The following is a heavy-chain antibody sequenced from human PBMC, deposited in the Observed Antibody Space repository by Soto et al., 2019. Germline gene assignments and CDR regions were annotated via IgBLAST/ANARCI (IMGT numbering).Heavy chain of an antibody. V-gene: IGHV1-69*13. D-gene: IGHD3-22*01. CDR2: IIPIFGTA. CDR1: GGTFSSYA. J-gene: IGHJ4*02. Sequence: SVKVSCKASGGTFSSYAISWVRQAPGQGLEWMGGIIPIFGTANYAQKFQGRVTITADESTSTAYMELSSLRSEDTAVYYCARKREYYYDSSGPYYFDYWGQGTLVTVSS. CDR3: ARKREYYYDSSGPYYFDY.